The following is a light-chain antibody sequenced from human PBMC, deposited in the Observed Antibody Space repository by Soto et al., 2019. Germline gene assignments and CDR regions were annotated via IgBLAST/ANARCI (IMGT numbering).Light chain of an antibody. CDR2: AAS. J-gene: IGKJ5*01. V-gene: IGKV1-27*01. CDR3: QKYNSAPYT. CDR1: QGFTNY. Sequence: DIQMTQSPSSLSASVGDRVTITCRASQGFTNYLAWYLQKPGKVPKLLIYAASTLQSGVPPRFSGSGSGTKFTLTISGLQPEDAATYYCQKYNSAPYTFGQGTRLEIK.